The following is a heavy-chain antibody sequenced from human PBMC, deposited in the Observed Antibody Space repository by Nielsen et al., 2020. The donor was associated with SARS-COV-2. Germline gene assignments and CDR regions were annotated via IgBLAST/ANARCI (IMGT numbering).Heavy chain of an antibody. CDR1: GFTFDDYA. V-gene: IGHV3-9*01. D-gene: IGHD6-13*01. Sequence: SLKISCAASGFTFDDYAMHWVRQAPGKGLEWVSGISWNSGSIGYADSVKGRFTISRDNAKNSLYLQMNSLRAEDTALYYCATLAAADIYYYYGMDVWGQGTTVTVSS. CDR3: ATLAAADIYYYYGMDV. J-gene: IGHJ6*02. CDR2: ISWNSGSI.